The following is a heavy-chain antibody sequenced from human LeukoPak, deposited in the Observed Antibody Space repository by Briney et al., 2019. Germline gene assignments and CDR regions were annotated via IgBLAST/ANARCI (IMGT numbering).Heavy chain of an antibody. Sequence: ASVKVSCKASGYRFSSYDINWVRPATGQGLEWMGWMNPNSGNTGYAQKLQGRVTITRNTSISTAYMELSSLRSEDTAVYYCARDSLGSMEYWGQGTLATVSS. CDR2: MNPNSGNT. J-gene: IGHJ4*02. CDR3: ARDSLGSMEY. V-gene: IGHV1-8*03. D-gene: IGHD3-16*01. CDR1: GYRFSSYD.